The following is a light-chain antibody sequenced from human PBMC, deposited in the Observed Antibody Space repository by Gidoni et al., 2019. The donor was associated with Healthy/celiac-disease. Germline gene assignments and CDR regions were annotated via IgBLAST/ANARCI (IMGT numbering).Light chain of an antibody. V-gene: IGLV5-37*01. J-gene: IGLJ2*01. CDR3: MIWPSNAVV. CDR1: SDINVCSYN. Sequence: QPVLTQPPSSSASPGESARLTCTLPSDINVCSYNIYWYQQKPGSPPRYLLYYYSDSDKGQGSGVPSRFSGSKDASANTGILLISGLQSEDEADYYCMIWPSNAVVFGGGTKLTVL. CDR2: YYSDSDK.